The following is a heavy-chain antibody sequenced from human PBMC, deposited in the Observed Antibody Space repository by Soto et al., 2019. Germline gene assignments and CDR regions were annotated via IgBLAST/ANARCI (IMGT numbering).Heavy chain of an antibody. CDR3: AREAKVVVAGHFDY. V-gene: IGHV1-2*02. J-gene: IGHJ4*02. Sequence: ASVKVSCKASGGTFSSYAISWVRQAPEQGLEWMGWINPNSGGTDYAQKFQGRVTMTRDTSISTAYMELSRLRSDDTAVYYCAREAKVVVAGHFDYWGQGTLVTVSS. CDR1: GGTFSSYA. CDR2: INPNSGGT. D-gene: IGHD2-15*01.